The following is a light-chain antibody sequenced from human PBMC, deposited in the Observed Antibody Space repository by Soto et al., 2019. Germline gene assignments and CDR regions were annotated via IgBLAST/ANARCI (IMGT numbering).Light chain of an antibody. CDR3: QQYDTSPT. V-gene: IGKV3-20*01. Sequence: ESVLTQSPGTLSLSSGERATLSCRASQTVSNNYLAWYQQKPGQTPTVLIYGASTRATGIPDRFSGSGSGTDFTLTISRLEPEDFAVYYCQQYDTSPTFGQGTKVEIK. CDR1: QTVSNNY. CDR2: GAS. J-gene: IGKJ1*01.